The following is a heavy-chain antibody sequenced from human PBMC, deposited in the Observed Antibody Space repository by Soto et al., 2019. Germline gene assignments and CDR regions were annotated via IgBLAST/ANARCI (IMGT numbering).Heavy chain of an antibody. Sequence: SETLSLTCTVSGGSISSSSYYWGWIRQPPGKGLEWIGSIYYSGRTSYNPSLKSRVTISVDTSKNQFSLKLSSVTAADTAVYYCASEETDGGNTYYYYYGMDVWGQGTTVNVSS. D-gene: IGHD2-15*01. V-gene: IGHV4-39*01. J-gene: IGHJ6*02. CDR3: ASEETDGGNTYYYYYGMDV. CDR2: IYYSGRT. CDR1: GGSISSSSYY.